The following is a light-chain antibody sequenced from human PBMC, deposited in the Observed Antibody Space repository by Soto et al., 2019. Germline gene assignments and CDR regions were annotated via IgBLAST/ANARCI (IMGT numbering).Light chain of an antibody. CDR2: GAS. CDR3: QQYSALPMT. CDR1: QSVSTF. V-gene: IGKV3-20*01. Sequence: EIVLTQSPATLSLSPGERAILSCRASQSVSTFLAWFQQKPGQPPRLLIFGASSRATGIPDRFSGTGSGTDFTLTISRLEPEDFAVYYCQQYSALPMTFGQGTRLEIK. J-gene: IGKJ5*01.